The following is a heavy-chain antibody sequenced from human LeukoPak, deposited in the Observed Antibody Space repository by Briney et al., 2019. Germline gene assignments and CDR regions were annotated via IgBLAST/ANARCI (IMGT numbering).Heavy chain of an antibody. CDR2: ITSDGSST. CDR3: ARVGQGEWFFDL. J-gene: IGHJ2*01. CDR1: GFTFRSYW. V-gene: IGHV3-74*01. Sequence: GGSLGLSFAASGFTFRSYWMHWVRQAPGKGLVWVSRITSDGSSTTYADSVKGRFTISRDNAMNTLYLQMNSLGAEDTAVYYCARVGQGEWFFDLWGRGTLVTVSS. D-gene: IGHD1-26*01.